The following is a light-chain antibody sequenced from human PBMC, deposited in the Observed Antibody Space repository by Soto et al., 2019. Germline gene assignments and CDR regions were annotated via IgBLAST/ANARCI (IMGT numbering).Light chain of an antibody. CDR2: EVT. Sequence: QSALTQPASVSGSPGQSITISCTGTSSDVGGYNYVSWYQQHPGKAPKFMIYEVTNRPSGVYNRFSGSKSGNTASLTISGLQAEDEADYYCSSYTSSSTYVFGTGTKVTVL. CDR3: SSYTSSSTYV. V-gene: IGLV2-14*01. J-gene: IGLJ1*01. CDR1: SSDVGGYNY.